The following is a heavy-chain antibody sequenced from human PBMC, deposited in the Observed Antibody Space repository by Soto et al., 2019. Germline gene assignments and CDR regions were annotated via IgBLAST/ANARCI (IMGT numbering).Heavy chain of an antibody. CDR2: ISAYNGNT. V-gene: IGHV1-18*01. Sequence: ASVKVSCKASGYTFTSYGISWVRQAPGQGLEWMGWISAYNGNTNYAQKLQGRVTRTTDKSTGKAYMELRSLGSDDTAVYYCARDMANDSSGYFRYWGQGTLVTVSS. CDR3: ARDMANDSSGYFRY. CDR1: GYTFTSYG. D-gene: IGHD3-22*01. J-gene: IGHJ4*02.